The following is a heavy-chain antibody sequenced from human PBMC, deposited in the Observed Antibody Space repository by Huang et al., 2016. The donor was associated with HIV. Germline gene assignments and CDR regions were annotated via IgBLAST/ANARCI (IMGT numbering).Heavy chain of an antibody. CDR3: AHSTDASAATFYFDF. Sequence: QITLRESGPALVKPTQTLTLTCTFLGFSLTTTGVGVGWIRQPPGQALEWLAFIYSNGEWRSSPPLSSRLTITKDTSKNQVVLTMTNMDPVDTATYYCAHSTDASAATFYFDFWGQGTLVAVSS. D-gene: IGHD6-25*01. CDR2: IYSNGEW. V-gene: IGHV2-5*01. J-gene: IGHJ4*02. CDR1: GFSLTTTGVG.